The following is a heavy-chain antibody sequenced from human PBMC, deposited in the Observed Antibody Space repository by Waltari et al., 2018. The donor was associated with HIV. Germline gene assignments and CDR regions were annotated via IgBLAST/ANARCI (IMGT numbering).Heavy chain of an antibody. J-gene: IGHJ6*02. CDR3: ARGLGGSYYYGVDV. CDR1: GYIFTHDR. CDR2: ISGYNANT. Sequence: QVHLVQSGAEVKMPGASVRASCKTSGYIFTHDRVSWVRQDPGQGLEWLGWISGYNANTNYAQRLQGRVTLTTDTSTSTAYMELRSLRSDDTAVYYCARGLGGSYYYGVDVWGQGTTVTVS. V-gene: IGHV1-18*01.